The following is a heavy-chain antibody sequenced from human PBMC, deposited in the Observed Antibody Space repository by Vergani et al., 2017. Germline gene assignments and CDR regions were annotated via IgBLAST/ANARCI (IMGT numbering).Heavy chain of an antibody. CDR2: ISAYNGDR. J-gene: IGHJ5*02. Sequence: QVQLVQSGAEVKKPGASVKVSCKASGYTFTSYGINWVRQAPGQGLEWMGWISAYNGDRSYAQKFQGRVTMTTDTSTSTAYMELRSLRSDDTAVYYCAATYYYDSSDYYNSWFDPWGQGTLVTGSS. CDR1: GYTFTSYG. D-gene: IGHD3-22*01. V-gene: IGHV1-18*01. CDR3: AATYYYDSSDYYNSWFDP.